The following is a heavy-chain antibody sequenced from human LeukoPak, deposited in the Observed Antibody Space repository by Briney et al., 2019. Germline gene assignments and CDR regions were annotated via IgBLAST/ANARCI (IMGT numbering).Heavy chain of an antibody. CDR3: ASPFQYYYDSSGPFDY. Sequence: ASVKVSCKASGYTFTGYYMHWVRQAPGQGLEWMGWINPNSGGTNYAQKFQGRVTMTRDTSISTAYMELSRLRSDDTAVYYCASPFQYYYDSSGPFDYWGQGTLVTVSS. CDR1: GYTFTGYY. CDR2: INPNSGGT. J-gene: IGHJ4*02. V-gene: IGHV1-2*02. D-gene: IGHD3-22*01.